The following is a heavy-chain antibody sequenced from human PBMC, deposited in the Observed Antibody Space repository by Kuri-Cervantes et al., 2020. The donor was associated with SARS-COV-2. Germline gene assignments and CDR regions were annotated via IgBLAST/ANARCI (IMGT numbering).Heavy chain of an antibody. CDR3: ARGYYDSSGKYFDY. CDR2: IYHSGST. V-gene: IGHV4-38-2*01. D-gene: IGHD3-22*01. CDR1: GYSISSGYY. Sequence: GSLRLSCAVSGYSISSGYYWGWIRQPPGKGLEWIGSIYHSGSTYYNPSLKSRATISVDTSKNQFSLKLSSLTAADTAVYYCARGYYDSSGKYFDYWGQGTLVTVSS. J-gene: IGHJ4*02.